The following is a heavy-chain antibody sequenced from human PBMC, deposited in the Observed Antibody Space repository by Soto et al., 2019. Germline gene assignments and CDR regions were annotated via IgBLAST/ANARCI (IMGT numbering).Heavy chain of an antibody. D-gene: IGHD3-3*01. V-gene: IGHV3-23*01. J-gene: IGHJ4*02. CDR2: ISDTGGSR. Sequence: GGSLRLSCAAFGFTFSNFAMSWVRQAPGKGLEWVATISDTGGSRFHADSVMGRFTISRDNSKNTLSLQMSSLRAEDTAVYYCAEDPNLGTNYDFWYSYHYFDFWGPGTLVTVSS. CDR3: AEDPNLGTNYDFWYSYHYFDF. CDR1: GFTFSNFA.